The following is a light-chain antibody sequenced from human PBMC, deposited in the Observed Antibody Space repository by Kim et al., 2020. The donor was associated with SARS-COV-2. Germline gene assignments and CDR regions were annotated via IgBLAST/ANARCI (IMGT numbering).Light chain of an antibody. V-gene: IGKV3-15*01. J-gene: IGKJ1*01. CDR3: QQYNNWPPWT. CDR1: QSVSSN. CDR2: GAS. Sequence: SPGERATRSCRARQSVSSNLAWYPQRPGQAPRLLIYGASTRATGIPARFSGSGSGTEFTLTVSSLQSEDFAVYYCQQYNNWPPWTFGQGTKVDIK.